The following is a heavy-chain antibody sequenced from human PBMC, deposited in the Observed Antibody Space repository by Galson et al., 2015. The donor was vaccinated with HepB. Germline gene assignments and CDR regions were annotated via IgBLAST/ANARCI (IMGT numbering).Heavy chain of an antibody. CDR3: AREGWHPNYSFDY. CDR2: IHSSGFYK. D-gene: IGHD1-7*01. CDR1: GFRLSSYS. Sequence: SLRLSCAASGFRLSSYSMNWVRQAPGKGLEWVSSIHSSGFYKYYAGSVKGRFTISRDNARNSLYLQMNSLRTEDTAIYYCAREGWHPNYSFDYWGQGTLVTVSS. V-gene: IGHV3-21*01. J-gene: IGHJ4*02.